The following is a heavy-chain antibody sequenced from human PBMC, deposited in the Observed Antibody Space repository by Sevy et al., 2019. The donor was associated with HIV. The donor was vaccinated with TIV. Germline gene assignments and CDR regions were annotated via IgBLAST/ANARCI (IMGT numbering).Heavy chain of an antibody. CDR2: ISGTGTI. CDR1: EITFSDHG. V-gene: IGHV3-48*01. J-gene: IGHJ4*02. Sequence: GGSLRLSCAASEITFSDHGMNWVRQTPGKGLEWISYISGTGTIYYTDSVKGRFAISRDNGKKLLYLQMNSLRADETAVYYCARSMISFGGLVDNWGQGTLVTVSS. CDR3: ARSMISFGGLVDN. D-gene: IGHD3-16*02.